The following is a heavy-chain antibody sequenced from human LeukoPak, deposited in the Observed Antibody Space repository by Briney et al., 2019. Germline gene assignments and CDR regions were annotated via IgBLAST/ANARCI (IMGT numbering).Heavy chain of an antibody. D-gene: IGHD2-2*01. V-gene: IGHV5-51*01. CDR3: ARHRRVPAAMAPHYYYGMDV. CDR2: IYTGDSDT. J-gene: IGHJ6*02. CDR1: GYSFTSYW. Sequence: PGESLKISSKGSGYSFTSYWIGWVRPMPGKGLEWMRIIYTGDSDTTYSPSFQGQVTISADKAISTAYLQWSSLKPSDTAMYYCARHRRVPAAMAPHYYYGMDVWGQGTTVTVSS.